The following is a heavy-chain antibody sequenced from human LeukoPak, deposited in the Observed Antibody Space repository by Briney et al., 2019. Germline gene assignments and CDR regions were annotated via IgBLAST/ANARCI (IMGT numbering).Heavy chain of an antibody. J-gene: IGHJ4*02. CDR1: GFTFSSYG. D-gene: IGHD3-22*01. Sequence: GGSLRLSCAASGFTFSSYGMHWVRQAPGKGLEWVAVIWYDGSNKYYADSVKGRFTISRDNSKNTLYLQMNSLRAEDMAVYYCAREKTDYYDSSGYPDYWGQGTLVTVSS. V-gene: IGHV3-33*01. CDR3: AREKTDYYDSSGYPDY. CDR2: IWYDGSNK.